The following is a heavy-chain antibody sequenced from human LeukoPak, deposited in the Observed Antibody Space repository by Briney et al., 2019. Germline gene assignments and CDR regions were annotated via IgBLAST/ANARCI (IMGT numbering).Heavy chain of an antibody. CDR1: GGTFSSYA. V-gene: IGHV1-69*05. J-gene: IGHJ4*02. CDR3: ARGRWDGYTLFDY. Sequence: SVKASCKASGGTFSSYAISWVRQAPGQGLEWMGGIIPIFGTANYAQKFQGRVTITTDESTSTAYMELSSLRSEDTAVYYCARGRWDGYTLFDYWGQGTLVTVSS. CDR2: IIPIFGTA. D-gene: IGHD5-24*01.